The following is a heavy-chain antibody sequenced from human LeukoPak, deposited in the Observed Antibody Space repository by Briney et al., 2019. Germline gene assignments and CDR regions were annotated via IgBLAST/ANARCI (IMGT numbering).Heavy chain of an antibody. CDR1: GGSISSYY. CDR2: IYYSGST. D-gene: IGHD3-10*01. CDR3: ARDHGYYGSGTRHYYYYGMDV. Sequence: SETLSLTCTVSGGSISSYYWSWIRQPPGKGLEWIGYIYYSGSTNYNPSLKSRVTISVDTSKNQFSLKLSSVTAADTAVYYCARDHGYYGSGTRHYYYYGMDVWGQGTTVTVSS. V-gene: IGHV4-59*01. J-gene: IGHJ6*02.